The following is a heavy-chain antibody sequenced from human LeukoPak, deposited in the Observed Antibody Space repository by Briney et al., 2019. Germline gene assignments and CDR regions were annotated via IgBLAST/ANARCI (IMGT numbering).Heavy chain of an antibody. CDR2: IAVTGGT. Sequence: GGSLRLSCTASGFTFGDYAMSWVRQGPGKGLEWVSAIAVTGGTYHADSVRGRLTISRDSSKNTLYLQMSSLRAEDAGVYYCAKAPVTTCSGTFCYPFDYWGQGTLVTVSS. CDR3: AKAPVTTCSGTFCYPFDY. J-gene: IGHJ4*02. CDR1: GFTFGDYA. V-gene: IGHV3-23*01. D-gene: IGHD2-15*01.